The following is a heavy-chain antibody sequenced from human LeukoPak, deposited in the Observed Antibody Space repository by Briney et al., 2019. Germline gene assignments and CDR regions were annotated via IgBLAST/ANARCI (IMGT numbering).Heavy chain of an antibody. D-gene: IGHD6-19*01. CDR2: IYYSRST. J-gene: IGHJ4*02. CDR3: ARHFMYSSGWYTQTFDY. Sequence: SETLSLTCTVSGGSISSYYWSWIRQPPGKGLEWIGYIYYSRSTNYNPSLKSRVTISVDTSKNQFSLKLSSVTAADTAVYYCARHFMYSSGWYTQTFDYWGQGTLVTVSS. CDR1: GGSISSYY. V-gene: IGHV4-59*08.